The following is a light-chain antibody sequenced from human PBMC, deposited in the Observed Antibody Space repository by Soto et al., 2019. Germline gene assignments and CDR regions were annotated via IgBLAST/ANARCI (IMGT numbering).Light chain of an antibody. Sequence: EIVLTQSPGTLSLSPGERATLSCRASQSVSSSYLARYQQKPGQAPRLLIYGASNRATGIPDRFSGSGSGTDFTLTISRLEPEDFAVYYCQQYGNSPWTFGQGTKVEI. CDR1: QSVSSSY. CDR2: GAS. CDR3: QQYGNSPWT. J-gene: IGKJ1*01. V-gene: IGKV3-20*01.